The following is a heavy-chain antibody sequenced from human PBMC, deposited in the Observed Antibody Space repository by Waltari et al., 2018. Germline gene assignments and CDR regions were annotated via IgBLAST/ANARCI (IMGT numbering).Heavy chain of an antibody. D-gene: IGHD3-10*01. Sequence: EVQLVESGGNLVEPGGSLRLSCAASGFTFDTYAMHWVRQAPGKGLEYVSAISSNGGNTYYANSVKGRFTISRDNSKNTLYLQMGSLRAEDMAVYYCARGQSSGAPDYWGQGTLVTVSS. CDR1: GFTFDTYA. V-gene: IGHV3-64*01. CDR2: ISSNGGNT. J-gene: IGHJ4*02. CDR3: ARGQSSGAPDY.